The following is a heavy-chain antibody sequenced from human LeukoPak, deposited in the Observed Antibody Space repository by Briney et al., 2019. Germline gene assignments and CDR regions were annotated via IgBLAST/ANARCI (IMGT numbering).Heavy chain of an antibody. CDR2: IWYDGSNK. J-gene: IGHJ4*02. CDR3: ARVRTGLYSPFFDY. V-gene: IGHV3-33*01. CDR1: GFTFSSYG. Sequence: TGGSLRLSCAASGFTFSSYGMHWVRQAPGKGLEWVAVIWYDGSNKYYADSVKGRFTISRDNAKNSLYLQMNSLRAEDTAVYYCARVRTGLYSPFFDYWGQGTLVTVSS. D-gene: IGHD1-1*01.